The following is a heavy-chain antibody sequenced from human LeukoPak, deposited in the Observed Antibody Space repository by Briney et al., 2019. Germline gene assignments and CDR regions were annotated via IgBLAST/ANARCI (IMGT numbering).Heavy chain of an antibody. D-gene: IGHD3-10*01. J-gene: IGHJ4*02. CDR3: AKGRSVLGVRGIDY. Sequence: PGASLRLSCAASGFTFSSYAMSWVRQAPGKGLERVSAISGSGGSTYYADSVKGRFTISRDNSKNTLYLQMNSLRAEDTAVYYCAKGRSVLGVRGIDYWGQGTLVTVSS. CDR1: GFTFSSYA. V-gene: IGHV3-23*01. CDR2: ISGSGGST.